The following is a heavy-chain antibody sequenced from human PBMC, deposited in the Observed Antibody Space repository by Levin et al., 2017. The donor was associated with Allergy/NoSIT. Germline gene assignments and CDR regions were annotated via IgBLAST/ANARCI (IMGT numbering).Heavy chain of an antibody. Sequence: GASVKVSCKASGGTFSSYTISWVRQAPGQGLEWMGRIIPILGIANYAQKFQGRVTITADKSTSTAYMELSSLRSEDTAVYYCARSGSGRYRYYFDYWGQGTLVTVSS. J-gene: IGHJ4*02. CDR3: ARSGSGRYRYYFDY. D-gene: IGHD3-10*01. CDR1: GGTFSSYT. V-gene: IGHV1-69*02. CDR2: IIPILGIA.